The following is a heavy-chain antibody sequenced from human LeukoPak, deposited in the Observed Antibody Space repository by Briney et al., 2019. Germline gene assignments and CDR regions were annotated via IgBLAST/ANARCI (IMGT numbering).Heavy chain of an antibody. V-gene: IGHV4-30-2*01. CDR3: ARGRSPHY. CDR2: IYHSGST. CDR1: GGSISSGGYS. Sequence: PSQTLSLTCAVSGGSISSGGYSWSWIRQPPGKGLEWIGYIYHSGSTYYNPSLKSRDTISVDRSKNQFSLKLSSVTAADTAVYYCARGRSPHYWGQGTLVTVSS. J-gene: IGHJ4*02.